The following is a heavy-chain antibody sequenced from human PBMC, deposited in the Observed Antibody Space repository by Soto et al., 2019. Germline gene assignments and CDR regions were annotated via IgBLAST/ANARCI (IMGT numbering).Heavy chain of an antibody. CDR2: ISYDGSNK. Sequence: LRLSCAASGFTFSRYAMHWVRQAPGKGLEWVAVISYDGSNKYYADSVKGRFTISRDNSKNTLYLQMNSLRAEDTAVYYCAKGLSSPFDWWGHGTLVTVSS. CDR3: AKGLSSPFDW. V-gene: IGHV3-30-3*01. CDR1: GFTFSRYA. D-gene: IGHD6-13*01. J-gene: IGHJ4*01.